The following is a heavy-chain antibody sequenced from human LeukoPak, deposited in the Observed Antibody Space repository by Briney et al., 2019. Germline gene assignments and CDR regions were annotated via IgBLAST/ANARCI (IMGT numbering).Heavy chain of an antibody. CDR2: ISNGGTS. CDR3: VRLQPNTGEWAFDI. CDR1: GGSIITDSYY. J-gene: IGHJ3*02. Sequence: SETLSLTCSVSGGSIITDSYYWSWIRQPPGEGLEWIGYISNGGTSNYNPSLKSRVTISVDKSKNQLSLKLGSVTAADTAVYHCVRLQPNTGEWAFDIWGQGTLVTVS. D-gene: IGHD1-1*01. V-gene: IGHV4-61*01.